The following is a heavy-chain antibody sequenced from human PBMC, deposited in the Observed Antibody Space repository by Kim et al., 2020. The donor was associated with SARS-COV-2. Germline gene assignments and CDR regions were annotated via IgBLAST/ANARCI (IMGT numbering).Heavy chain of an antibody. Sequence: LRSRVTISVDTSKNQFSLKLSSVTAADTAVYYCARDLSYYDSSGYSYFDYWGQGTLVTVSS. J-gene: IGHJ4*02. D-gene: IGHD3-22*01. CDR3: ARDLSYYDSSGYSYFDY. V-gene: IGHV4-30-2*04.